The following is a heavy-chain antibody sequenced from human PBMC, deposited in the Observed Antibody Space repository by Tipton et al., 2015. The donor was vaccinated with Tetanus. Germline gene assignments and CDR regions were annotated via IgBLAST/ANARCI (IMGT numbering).Heavy chain of an antibody. D-gene: IGHD5-24*01. J-gene: IGHJ3*01. V-gene: IGHV4-59*03. CDR2: IFYGGTT. CDR1: GDSITSFY. Sequence: TLSLTCTVSGDSITSFYWSWIRQPPGKGLEWIGYIFYGGTTNYNPSLKSRATISVDTSKNQFSLRLRSVAAADTAVYYCARGGRDAYNNPLGAFDVWGRGTTVTVSS. CDR3: ARGGRDAYNNPLGAFDV.